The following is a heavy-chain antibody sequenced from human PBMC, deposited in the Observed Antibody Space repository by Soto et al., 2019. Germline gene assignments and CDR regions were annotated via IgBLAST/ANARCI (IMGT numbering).Heavy chain of an antibody. CDR3: AKDLSSLGWLALRARFDS. J-gene: IGHJ4*01. D-gene: IGHD3-22*01. V-gene: IGHV3-23*01. CDR1: GFTFSNYA. CDR2: ISANGRNA. Sequence: GSLWLLCAPSGFTFSNYATNWIRHARGKGVEWLSYISANGRNAYYADPVKGRFTISRDRSKNTLYLQLESLRVEDTAVYFCAKDLSSLGWLALRARFDSWGRGTLVTVSA.